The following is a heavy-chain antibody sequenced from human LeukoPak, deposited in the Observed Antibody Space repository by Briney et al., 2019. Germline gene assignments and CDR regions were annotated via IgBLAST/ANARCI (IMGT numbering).Heavy chain of an antibody. D-gene: IGHD3-22*01. CDR2: INHSGST. Sequence: KTSETLSLTCAVYGGSFSGYYWSWIRQPPGKGLEWIGEINHSGSTNYNPSLKSRVTISVDTSKNQFSLKLSSVTAADTAVYYCARVKSLFDSSGPLADFDIWGLGTMVTVSS. J-gene: IGHJ3*02. CDR1: GGSFSGYY. CDR3: ARVKSLFDSSGPLADFDI. V-gene: IGHV4-34*01.